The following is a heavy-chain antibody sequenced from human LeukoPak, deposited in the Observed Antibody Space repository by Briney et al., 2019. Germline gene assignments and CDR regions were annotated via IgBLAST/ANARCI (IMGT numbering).Heavy chain of an antibody. Sequence: ASVKVSCKASGYTFTNYAMHWVRLAPGQRLQWMGWINLVNGNTKYSQYFEGRVTITRDTSTSTAYMELRSLRSDDTAVYYCARDALVNDYVWGSYRFVAFDIWGQGTMVTVSS. CDR2: INLVNGNT. CDR1: GYTFTNYA. J-gene: IGHJ3*02. CDR3: ARDALVNDYVWGSYRFVAFDI. D-gene: IGHD3-16*02. V-gene: IGHV1-3*01.